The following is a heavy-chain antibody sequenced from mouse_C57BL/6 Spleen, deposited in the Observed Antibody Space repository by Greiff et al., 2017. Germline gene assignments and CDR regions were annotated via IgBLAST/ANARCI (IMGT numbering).Heavy chain of an antibody. Sequence: QVQLKQSGAELVKPGASVKISCKASGYAFSSYWMNWVKQRPGKGLEWIGQIYPGDGDTNYNGKFKGKATLTADKSSSTAYMQLSSLTSEDSAVYFCAKEEDGYYSYYFDYWGQGTTLTVSS. J-gene: IGHJ2*01. D-gene: IGHD2-3*01. V-gene: IGHV1-80*01. CDR2: IYPGDGDT. CDR1: GYAFSSYW. CDR3: AKEEDGYYSYYFDY.